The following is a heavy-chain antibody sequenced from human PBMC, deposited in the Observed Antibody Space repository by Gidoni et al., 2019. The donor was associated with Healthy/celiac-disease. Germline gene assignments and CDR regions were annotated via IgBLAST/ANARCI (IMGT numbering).Heavy chain of an antibody. V-gene: IGHV3-30*18. CDR2: ISYDGSNK. CDR1: GFTFSSYG. J-gene: IGHJ4*02. CDR3: AKVSY. Sequence: QVQLVESGGGVVQPGRSLRLSCAASGFTFSSYGMHWVRQAPGKGLEVVAVISYDGSNKYYADSVKCRFTISRDNSKNTLYLQMNSLRAEDTAVYYCAKVSYWGQGTLVTVSS.